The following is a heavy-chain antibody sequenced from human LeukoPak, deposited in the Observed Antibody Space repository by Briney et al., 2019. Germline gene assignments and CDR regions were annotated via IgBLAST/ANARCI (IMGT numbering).Heavy chain of an antibody. V-gene: IGHV3-21*01. CDR3: ARDEAGITMIVVVTKAFDY. J-gene: IGHJ4*02. D-gene: IGHD3-22*01. CDR2: ISSSSSSYI. Sequence: GGSLRLSCAASGFTFSSYSMNWVRQAPGKGLEWVSSISSSSSSYIYYADSVKGRFTISRDNAKNSLYLQMNSLRAEDTAVYYCARDEAGITMIVVVTKAFDYWGQGTLVTVSS. CDR1: GFTFSSYS.